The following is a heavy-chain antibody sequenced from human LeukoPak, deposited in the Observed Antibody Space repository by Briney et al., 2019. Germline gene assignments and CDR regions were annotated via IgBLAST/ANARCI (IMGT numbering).Heavy chain of an antibody. CDR3: ARVVPYDYVWGSYRPHYFDY. J-gene: IGHJ4*02. V-gene: IGHV4-59*01. Sequence: PSETLSLTCTVSGGSISSYYWSWIRQPPGKGLEWIGYIYYSGSTNYNPSLKSRVTMSVDTSRDQFSLKLSSVTAADTAVYYCARVVPYDYVWGSYRPHYFDYWGQGTLVTVSS. CDR2: IYYSGST. D-gene: IGHD3-16*02. CDR1: GGSISSYY.